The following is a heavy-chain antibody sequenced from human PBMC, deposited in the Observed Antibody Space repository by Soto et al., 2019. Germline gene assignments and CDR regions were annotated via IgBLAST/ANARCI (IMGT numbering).Heavy chain of an antibody. CDR1: GFTFSSYW. J-gene: IGHJ4*02. CDR2: INSDGSST. D-gene: IGHD2-15*01. CDR3: VRTSLVVAAATREDY. Sequence: EVQLVESGGGLVQPGGSLRLSCAASGFTFSSYWMHWVRQAPGKGLVWVSRINSDGSSTSYADSVKGRFTISRDNAKNTLYLQMNSLRAEDTAVYYCVRTSLVVAAATREDYWGQGNLATVSS. V-gene: IGHV3-74*01.